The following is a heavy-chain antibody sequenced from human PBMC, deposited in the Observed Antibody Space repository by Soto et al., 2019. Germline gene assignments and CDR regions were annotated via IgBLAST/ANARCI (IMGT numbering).Heavy chain of an antibody. D-gene: IGHD1-1*01. CDR1: GYSFANYW. J-gene: IGHJ5*02. CDR2: IYPADSDT. CDR3: AREGAWNGVHTRHWFDP. V-gene: IGHV5-51*01. Sequence: GESLKISCQASGYSFANYWIAWVRQMPGKGLEWVGIIYPADSDTKYSPSFQGQVTISADKSISTAYLHWNTLKASDTAIYYCAREGAWNGVHTRHWFDPWGQGTLVTVSS.